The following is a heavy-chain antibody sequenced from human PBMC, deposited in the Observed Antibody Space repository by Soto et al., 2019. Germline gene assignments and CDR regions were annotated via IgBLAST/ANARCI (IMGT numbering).Heavy chain of an antibody. J-gene: IGHJ6*02. V-gene: IGHV1-69*06. CDR1: GGTFSSYA. Sequence: QVQLVQSGAEVKKPGSSVKVSCKASGGTFSSYAISWVRQAPGQGLEWMGGIITIFGTANYAQKFQGRVTITADKSTSTAYMELSSMRSEDTAVYYCARVVDIVVVPAAGFYYYDGMDVWGQGTTVTVSS. CDR3: ARVVDIVVVPAAGFYYYDGMDV. CDR2: IITIFGTA. D-gene: IGHD2-2*03.